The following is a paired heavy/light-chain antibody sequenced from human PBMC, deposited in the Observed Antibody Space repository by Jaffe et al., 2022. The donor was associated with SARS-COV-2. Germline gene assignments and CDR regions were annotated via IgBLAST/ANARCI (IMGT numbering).Light chain of an antibody. CDR1: QSLVHSDGSTY. CDR2: RIS. CDR3: MQAKQFPIT. J-gene: IGKJ5*01. V-gene: IGKV2-24*01. Sequence: DIVMTQTPLSSPVTLGQPASISCRSSQSLVHSDGSTYLSWLQQRPGQPPRLLIYRISNRFSGVPDRFSGSGAGTDFTLKISRVEAEDVGVYYCMQAKQFPITFGPGTRLEIK.
Heavy chain of an antibody. V-gene: IGHV3-23*04. CDR1: GFTFSTYA. CDR3: AKDISHGLGEFYFDY. D-gene: IGHD3-10*01. Sequence: EVQLVESGGDLVQPGGSLRLSCAASGFTFSTYAMSWVRQAPGKGLEWVSGVSSGGSTYYADSVKGRFTTSRDNSRNTLYLQMNSLRAEDTAVYYCAKDISHGLGEFYFDYRGQGTLVTVSS. J-gene: IGHJ4*02. CDR2: VSSGGST.